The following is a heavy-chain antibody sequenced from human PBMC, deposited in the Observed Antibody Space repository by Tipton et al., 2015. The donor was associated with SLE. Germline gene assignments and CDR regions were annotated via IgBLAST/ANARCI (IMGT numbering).Heavy chain of an antibody. Sequence: QVQLVQSGSELKKPGASVKVSCKASGYTFISYSMNWVRQAPGQGLEWMGWINTNTGNPTYAQGFTGRFVFSLDTSVSTAYLQISSLKAEDTAVYYCAKGQRNFVPGRVDVWGQGTTVTVSS. CDR3: AKGQRNFVPGRVDV. D-gene: IGHD1-14*01. CDR2: INTNTGNP. V-gene: IGHV7-4-1*02. J-gene: IGHJ6*02. CDR1: GYTFISYS.